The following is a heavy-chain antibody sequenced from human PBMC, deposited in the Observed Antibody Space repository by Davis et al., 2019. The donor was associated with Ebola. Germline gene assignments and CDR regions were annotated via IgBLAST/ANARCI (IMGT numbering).Heavy chain of an antibody. J-gene: IGHJ4*02. D-gene: IGHD6-13*01. CDR1: GFTFSSYG. CDR2: ISYDGSNK. V-gene: IGHV3-30*03. CDR3: ARGNSWYLVDY. Sequence: PGGSLRLSCAASGFTFSSYGMHWVRQAPGKGLEWVAVISYDGSNKYYADSVKGRFTISRDNAKNTLYLQMNSLRAEDTAVYYCARGNSWYLVDYWGQGTLVTVSS.